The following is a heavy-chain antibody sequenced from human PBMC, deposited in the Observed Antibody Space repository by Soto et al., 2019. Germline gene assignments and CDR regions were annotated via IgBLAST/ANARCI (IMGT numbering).Heavy chain of an antibody. V-gene: IGHV3-73*01. J-gene: IGHJ4*02. CDR3: TGSYDSSGYYQDY. CDR1: GFTFSGSA. CDR2: IRSKANSYAT. D-gene: IGHD3-22*01. Sequence: GGSLRLSCAASGFTFSGSAMHWVRQASGKGLEWVGRIRSKANSYATAYAASVKGRFTISRDDSKNKAYLQMNSLKTEDTAVYYCTGSYDSSGYYQDYWGQGTLVTVSS.